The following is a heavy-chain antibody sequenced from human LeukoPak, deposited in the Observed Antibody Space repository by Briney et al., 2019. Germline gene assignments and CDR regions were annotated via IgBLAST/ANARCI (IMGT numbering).Heavy chain of an antibody. CDR1: GYTFTSYS. CDR3: ARGLGGSGSYFLTFDY. V-gene: IGHV1-18*01. CDR2: ISAYDGNT. Sequence: ASVKVSCKASGYTFTSYSINWVRQAPGQGLEWMGWISAYDGNTKYAQKLQGRVTMTTDTSTSTAYMELRSLRSDDTAVYYCARGLGGSGSYFLTFDYWGQGTLVTVSS. J-gene: IGHJ4*02. D-gene: IGHD1-26*01.